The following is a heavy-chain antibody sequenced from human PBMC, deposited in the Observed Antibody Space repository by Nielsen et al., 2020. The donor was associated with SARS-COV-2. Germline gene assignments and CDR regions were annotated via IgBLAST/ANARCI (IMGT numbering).Heavy chain of an antibody. J-gene: IGHJ3*02. Sequence: GESLKISCKASGYTFTSYYMHWVRQAPGQGLEWMGIINPSGGSTSYAQKFQGRVTMTRDTSTSTVYMELSSLRSEDTAVYYCARWDKLGDAFDIWGQGTMVTVSS. D-gene: IGHD3-16*01. CDR2: INPSGGST. CDR1: GYTFTSYY. CDR3: ARWDKLGDAFDI. V-gene: IGHV1-46*01.